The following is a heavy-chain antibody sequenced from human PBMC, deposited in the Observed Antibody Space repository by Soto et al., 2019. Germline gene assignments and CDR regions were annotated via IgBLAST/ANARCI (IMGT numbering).Heavy chain of an antibody. V-gene: IGHV1-69*02. CDR1: GGTFSSYT. D-gene: IGHD2-15*01. CDR3: ARDLGVVVAATHLDS. Sequence: QVQLVQSGAEVKKPGSSVKVSCKASGGTFSSYTISWVRQAPGQGLEWMGRIIPILGIANYAHKFQSRVTITADKCTRTAYIELSSLRSEDTAVYYCARDLGVVVAATHLDSWGQGTLVTVSS. CDR2: IIPILGIA. J-gene: IGHJ4*02.